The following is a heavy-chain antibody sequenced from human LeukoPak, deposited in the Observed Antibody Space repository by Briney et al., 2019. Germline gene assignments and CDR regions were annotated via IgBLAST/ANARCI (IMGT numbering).Heavy chain of an antibody. CDR3: ARDMALLWFGELSPHFDY. V-gene: IGHV1-18*01. CDR2: ISAYNGNT. D-gene: IGHD3-10*01. CDR1: GYTFTSYG. Sequence: ASVKVSCKASGYTFTSYGISWVRQAPGQGLEWMGWISAYNGNTNYAQKLQGRVTMTTDTSTSTAYMELRSLRSDDTAVYYCARDMALLWFGELSPHFDYWGQGTLVTVSS. J-gene: IGHJ4*02.